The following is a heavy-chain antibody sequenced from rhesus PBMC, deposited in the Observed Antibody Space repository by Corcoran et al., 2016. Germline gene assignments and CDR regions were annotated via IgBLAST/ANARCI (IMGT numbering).Heavy chain of an antibody. Sequence: QVQLQESGPGLVKPAETLSVTCAVSVGSLSGYWWGWLRQPPGKGLEWIGYLGGSSGSTYYNPSLKSLVTISTDTSKNQFSLKLSSGTAADTAVYYCARNGGYSYSYDYWGQGVLVTVSS. CDR2: LGGSSGST. CDR1: VGSLSGYW. V-gene: IGHV4-165*01. CDR3: ARNGGYSYSYDY. D-gene: IGHD5-12*01. J-gene: IGHJ4*01.